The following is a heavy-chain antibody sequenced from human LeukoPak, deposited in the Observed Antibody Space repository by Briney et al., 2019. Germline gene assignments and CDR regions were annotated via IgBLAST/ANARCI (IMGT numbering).Heavy chain of an antibody. CDR2: IYYSGST. J-gene: IGHJ4*02. D-gene: IGHD1-26*01. Sequence: SETPSLTCTVSGGSISSYYWSWIRQPPGKGLEWIGYIYYSGSTNYNPSLKSRVTISVDTSKNQFSLKLSSVTAADTAVYYCASSPGGWESYYFDYWGQGTLVTVSS. V-gene: IGHV4-59*01. CDR3: ASSPGGWESYYFDY. CDR1: GGSISSYY.